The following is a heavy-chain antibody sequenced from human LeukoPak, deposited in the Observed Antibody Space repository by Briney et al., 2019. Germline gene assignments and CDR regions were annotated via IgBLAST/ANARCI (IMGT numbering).Heavy chain of an antibody. D-gene: IGHD6-19*01. Sequence: SETLSLTCTVSGGSISSSSYYWGWIRQPPGKGLEWIGSIYYSGSTYYNPSLKSRVTISVGTSKNQFSLKLSSVTAADTAVYYCARGPSGWYRGNWFDPWGQGTLVTVSS. V-gene: IGHV4-39*07. CDR1: GGSISSSSYY. J-gene: IGHJ5*02. CDR2: IYYSGST. CDR3: ARGPSGWYRGNWFDP.